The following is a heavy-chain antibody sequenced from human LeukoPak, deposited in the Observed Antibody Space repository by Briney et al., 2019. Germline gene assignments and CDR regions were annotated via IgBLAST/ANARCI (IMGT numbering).Heavy chain of an antibody. CDR1: GYSFTNYG. Sequence: GASVKVSCKASGYSFTNYGISWVRQAPGQGLEWMGWINIYHNHTNYAQKLQGRVTMATDTSTNTAYMVLRSLGTDDTAVYYCARDIWFGDFANAFDIWGQGTMVTVSS. CDR2: INIYHNHT. D-gene: IGHD3-10*01. CDR3: ARDIWFGDFANAFDI. J-gene: IGHJ3*02. V-gene: IGHV1-18*01.